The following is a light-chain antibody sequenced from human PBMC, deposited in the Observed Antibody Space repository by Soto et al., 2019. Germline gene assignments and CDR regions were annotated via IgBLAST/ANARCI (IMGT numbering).Light chain of an antibody. CDR3: AAWDVSLSGYV. CDR2: SNN. Sequence: QSVLTQPPSASGTPGQRVTISCSGSSSNIGSNPVNWYQQLPGTAPKLLIYSNNQRPSGVPDRFSGSKSGTSASLAISGLQSEDEADYYCAAWDVSLSGYVFGTGTKLTVL. V-gene: IGLV1-44*01. J-gene: IGLJ1*01. CDR1: SSNIGSNP.